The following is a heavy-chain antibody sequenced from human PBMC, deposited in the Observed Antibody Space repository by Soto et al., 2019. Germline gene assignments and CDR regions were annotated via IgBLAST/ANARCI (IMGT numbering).Heavy chain of an antibody. V-gene: IGHV5-51*01. CDR2: IYPGDSDT. CDR3: ARHYYSPTRRYYYYMDV. D-gene: IGHD1-26*01. Sequence: PGESLKISCKGSGYSFTSYWIGWVRQMPGKGLEWMGIIYPGDSDTRYSPSFQGQVTISADKSISTAYLQWSSLKASDTAMYYCARHYYSPTRRYYYYMDVWGKGTTVTVSS. J-gene: IGHJ6*03. CDR1: GYSFTSYW.